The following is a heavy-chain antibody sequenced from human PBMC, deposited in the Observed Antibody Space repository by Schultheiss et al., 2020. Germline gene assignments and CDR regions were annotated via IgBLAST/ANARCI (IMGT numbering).Heavy chain of an antibody. Sequence: SETLSLTCTVSGGSISSGGYYWSWIRQHPGKGLEWIGYIYYSGSTYYNPSLKSRVTISVDTSKNQFSLKLSSVTAADTAVYYCARAGSSRWGDYYGMDVWGQGTTVTVSS. CDR1: GGSISSGGYY. CDR3: ARAGSSRWGDYYGMDV. V-gene: IGHV4-31*03. D-gene: IGHD6-13*01. CDR2: IYYSGST. J-gene: IGHJ6*02.